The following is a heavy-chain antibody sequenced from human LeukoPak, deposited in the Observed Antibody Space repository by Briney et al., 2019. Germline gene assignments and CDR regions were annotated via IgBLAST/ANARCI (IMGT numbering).Heavy chain of an antibody. Sequence: GASVKVSCKASGGTFSSYAISWVRQAPGQGLEWMGGIIPIFGTANYAQKFQGRVTITADESTSTAYMELSSLRSEDTAVYYCASLGAPGLTYYYYYMDVWGKGTTVTISS. J-gene: IGHJ6*03. CDR3: ASLGAPGLTYYYYYMDV. D-gene: IGHD3-16*01. V-gene: IGHV1-69*13. CDR1: GGTFSSYA. CDR2: IIPIFGTA.